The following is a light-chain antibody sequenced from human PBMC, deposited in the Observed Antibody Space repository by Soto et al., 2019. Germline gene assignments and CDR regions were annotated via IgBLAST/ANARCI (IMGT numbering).Light chain of an antibody. CDR3: QQDNNWPPIT. CDR2: GAS. CDR1: QSVSSN. Sequence: EIVMTQSPATLSVSPGERATLSCRASQSVSSNLAWYQQKPGPAPRLLIYGASTRATGIPARFSGSGSGTEFTLTISSLQSEAFSVYYCQQDNNWPPITFGQGTRLEIK. J-gene: IGKJ5*01. V-gene: IGKV3-15*01.